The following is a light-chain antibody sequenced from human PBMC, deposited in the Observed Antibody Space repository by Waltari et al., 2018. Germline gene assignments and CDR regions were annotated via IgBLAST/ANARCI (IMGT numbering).Light chain of an antibody. CDR1: SGSFASHY. CDR2: EDN. CDR3: QSYDSSNRV. V-gene: IGLV6-57*01. J-gene: IGLJ3*02. Sequence: NFMLTQPHSVSESPGKTVTISCTRTSGSFASHYFQWYQQRPGSSPTTVIYEDNQRPSGVSDRFSGSIDSSSNSASLTISALKTEDEADYYCQSYDSSNRVFGGGTNLTVL.